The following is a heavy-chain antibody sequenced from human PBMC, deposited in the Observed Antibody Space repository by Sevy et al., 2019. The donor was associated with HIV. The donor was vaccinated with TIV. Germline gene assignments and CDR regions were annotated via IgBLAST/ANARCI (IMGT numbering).Heavy chain of an antibody. J-gene: IGHJ4*02. CDR3: ARALGYSFGSGTIDY. V-gene: IGHV3-33*08. Sequence: GGSLRLSCAASGFAFSNYYAMHWVRQAPGKGLEWVGVIWYDGSNKYYADSVKGRFTISRDNSRATVFLHMNSLRAEDASVYYCARALGYSFGSGTIDYWGQGTLVTVSS. CDR1: GFAFSNYYA. D-gene: IGHD3-10*01. CDR2: IWYDGSNK.